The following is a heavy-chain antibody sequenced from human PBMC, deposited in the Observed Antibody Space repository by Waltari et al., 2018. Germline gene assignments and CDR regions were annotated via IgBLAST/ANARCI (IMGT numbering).Heavy chain of an antibody. Sequence: QLQLQESGPGLLKPSVTLSLTCPVSGGSIRSSSYSWGWIRQPPGKGLEWIADLYYTGTPYYNPSLKSRVTISVDTSRNQFSLKLSSVTAADTAVYFCARRSGYYDLWGQGTMVTVSS. V-gene: IGHV4-39*07. J-gene: IGHJ3*01. D-gene: IGHD3-3*01. CDR2: LYYTGTP. CDR3: ARRSGYYDL. CDR1: GGSIRSSSYS.